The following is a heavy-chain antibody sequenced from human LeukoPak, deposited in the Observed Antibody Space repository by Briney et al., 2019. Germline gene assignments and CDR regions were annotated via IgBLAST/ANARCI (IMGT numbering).Heavy chain of an antibody. J-gene: IGHJ3*02. CDR2: IYSGGST. CDR3: ARDALDYGDYPGAFDI. Sequence: GGSLRLSCAASGFTVSSNYMSWVRQAPGKGLEWVSVIYSGGSTYYADSVKGRFTISRDNSKNTLYLQMNSLRAEDTAVYYCARDALDYGDYPGAFDIWGQGTMVTASS. CDR1: GFTVSSNY. V-gene: IGHV3-53*01. D-gene: IGHD4-17*01.